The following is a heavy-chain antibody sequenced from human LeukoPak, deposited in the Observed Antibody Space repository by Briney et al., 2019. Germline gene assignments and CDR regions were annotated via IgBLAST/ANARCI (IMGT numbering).Heavy chain of an antibody. V-gene: IGHV3-7*01. CDR3: ARGGYSGSYLDY. CDR1: GFTFSRYW. Sequence: GGSLRLSCAASGFTFSRYWMHWVRQAPGKGLEWVANIKQDGSEKYYVDSVKGRFTISRDNAKNSLYLQMNSLRAEDTAVYYCARGGYSGSYLDYWGQGTLVTVSS. D-gene: IGHD1-26*01. CDR2: IKQDGSEK. J-gene: IGHJ4*02.